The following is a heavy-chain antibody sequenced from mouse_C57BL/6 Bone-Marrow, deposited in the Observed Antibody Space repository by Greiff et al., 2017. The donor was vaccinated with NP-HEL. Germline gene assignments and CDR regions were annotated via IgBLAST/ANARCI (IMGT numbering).Heavy chain of an antibody. CDR2: INPSTGGT. CDR3: VKAAMDY. V-gene: IGHV1-42*01. J-gene: IGHJ4*01. CDR1: GYSFTGYY. Sequence: VQLQQSGPELVKPGASVKISCKASGYSFTGYYMNWVKQSPEKSLEWIGEINPSTGGTTYNQKFKAKATLTVDKSSSTAYMQLKSLTSEDSAVYNCVKAAMDYWGKGTSVTVSS.